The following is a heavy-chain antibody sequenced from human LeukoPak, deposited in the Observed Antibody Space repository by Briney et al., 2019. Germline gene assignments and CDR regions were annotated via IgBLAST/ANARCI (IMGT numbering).Heavy chain of an antibody. J-gene: IGHJ4*02. V-gene: IGHV4-39*07. D-gene: IGHD3-10*01. CDR3: ARLDASLAHLSGSFPDN. CDR2: IYYSGST. Sequence: SETLSLTCTVSGGSISSSSYYWGWIRQPPGKGLEWIGSIYYSGSTYYNPSLKSRVTISVDTSKNQFSLKLSSVTAADTAVYYCARLDASLAHLSGSFPDNWGQGVLVTVSS. CDR1: GGSISSSSYY.